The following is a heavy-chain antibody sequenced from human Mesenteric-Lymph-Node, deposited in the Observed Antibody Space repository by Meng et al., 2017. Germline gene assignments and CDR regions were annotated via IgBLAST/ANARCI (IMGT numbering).Heavy chain of an antibody. V-gene: IGHV4-39*07. Sequence: SETLSLTCTVSGGSISRSSYYWGWIRQTPGKGLEWIGSIYYSGDTYSNPSLQSRLTISVDTSKNQFSLKLDSVTAADTAFYYCARDTYVYGWGIDSWGQGTLVTVSS. J-gene: IGHJ4*02. D-gene: IGHD3-16*01. CDR2: IYYSGDT. CDR1: GGSISRSSYY. CDR3: ARDTYVYGWGIDS.